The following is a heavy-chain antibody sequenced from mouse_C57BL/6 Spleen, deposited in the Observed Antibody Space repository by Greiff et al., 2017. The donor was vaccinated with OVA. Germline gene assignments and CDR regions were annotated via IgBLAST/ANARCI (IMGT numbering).Heavy chain of an antibody. D-gene: IGHD2-5*01. Sequence: VQLQQSGPELVKPGASVKISCKASGYSFTSYYIHWVKQRPGQGLEWIGWIYPGSGNTKYNEKFKGKATLTADTSSSTAYMQRSSLTSEDSAVYYCARSSNYWYFDVWGTGTTVTVSS. V-gene: IGHV1-66*01. J-gene: IGHJ1*03. CDR2: IYPGSGNT. CDR1: GYSFTSYY. CDR3: ARSSNYWYFDV.